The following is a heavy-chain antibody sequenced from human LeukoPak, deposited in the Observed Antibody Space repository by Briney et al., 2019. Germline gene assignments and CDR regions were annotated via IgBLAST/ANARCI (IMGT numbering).Heavy chain of an antibody. J-gene: IGHJ4*02. V-gene: IGHV4-34*01. D-gene: IGHD4-11*01. CDR2: INHSGIT. CDR3: ARENSNHGD. Sequence: SETLSLTCAVYGGSFSGYYWSWIRQPPGKGLEWIGEINHSGITDYNPSLKSRVTMSVDTPKSQFSLKLTSVTAADTAVYYCARENSNHGDWGQGTLVTVSS. CDR1: GGSFSGYY.